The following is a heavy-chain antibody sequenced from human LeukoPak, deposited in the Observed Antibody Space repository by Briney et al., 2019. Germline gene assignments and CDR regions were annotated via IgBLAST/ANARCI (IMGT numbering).Heavy chain of an antibody. V-gene: IGHV3-15*01. J-gene: IGHJ4*02. CDR3: TTEGLPGSFDY. CDR1: GFTFSNAW. Sequence: GGSLRLSCAASGFTFSNAWMSWVRQAPGQGLEWVGRIKNKADAGTAEYAAPVKGRFTISRDDSKNTVYLQMNSLETEDTAMYYCTTEGLPGSFDYWGQGALVTVSS. CDR2: IKNKADAGTA. D-gene: IGHD4-11*01.